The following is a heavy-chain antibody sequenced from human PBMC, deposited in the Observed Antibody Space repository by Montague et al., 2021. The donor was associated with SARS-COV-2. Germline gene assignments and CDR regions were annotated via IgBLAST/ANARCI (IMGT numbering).Heavy chain of an antibody. J-gene: IGHJ5*02. V-gene: IGHV4-4*02. CDR1: GVSIRTYNW. CDR2: IYHSGST. Sequence: SETLSLTCTVSGVSIRTYNWWSWVRQPPGKGLEWIGEIYHSGSTYCNPSLESRVTISVDESKNQFSLKLSFVTAADTAMYYCARAHCSGDACYSLGWFDPWGQGTLVTVSS. D-gene: IGHD2-21*02. CDR3: ARAHCSGDACYSLGWFDP.